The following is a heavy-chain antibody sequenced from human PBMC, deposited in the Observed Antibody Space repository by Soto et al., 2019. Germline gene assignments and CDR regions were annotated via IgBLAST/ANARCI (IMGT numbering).Heavy chain of an antibody. D-gene: IGHD2-15*01. CDR2: IYYSGST. V-gene: IGHV4-30-4*01. CDR1: GGSISSGDYY. Sequence: QVQLQESGPGLVKPSQTLSLTCTVSGGSISSGDYYWSWIRQPPGKGLEWIGYIYYSGSTYYIPSLKSRVTISLDTSKNQSSLKLSSVAAADTAVYYCARVCSGGSCYSSFDNWGQGTLVTVSS. CDR3: ARVCSGGSCYSSFDN. J-gene: IGHJ4*02.